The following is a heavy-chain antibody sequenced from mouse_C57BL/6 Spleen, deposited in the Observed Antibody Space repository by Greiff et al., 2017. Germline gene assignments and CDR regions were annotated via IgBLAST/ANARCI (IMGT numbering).Heavy chain of an antibody. Sequence: VQLQQSVAELVRPGASVKLSCTASGFNITNTYMHWVKQRPEQGLEWIGRIDPTNGNTNYAQKFQGKATITADTSSNTAYLQLSSLTSEDTAISVCARWLLPDYAMDYWGQGTLVTVS. CDR1: GFNITNTY. CDR2: IDPTNGNT. D-gene: IGHD2-3*01. V-gene: IGHV14-3*01. CDR3: ARWLLPDYAMDY. J-gene: IGHJ4*01.